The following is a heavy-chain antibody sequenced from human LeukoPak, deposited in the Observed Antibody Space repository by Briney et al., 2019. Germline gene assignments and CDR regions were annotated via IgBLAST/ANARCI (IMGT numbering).Heavy chain of an antibody. CDR1: GFTFSSYA. J-gene: IGHJ4*02. Sequence: PGGSLRLSCAASGFTFSSYAMSWVRQAPGNGLEWVSAISGSGGSTYYADSVKGRFTISRDNSKNTLYLQMNSLRAEDTAVYYCASSSCGGDCYRLDYWGQGTLVTVSS. V-gene: IGHV3-23*01. CDR2: ISGSGGST. D-gene: IGHD2-21*02. CDR3: ASSSCGGDCYRLDY.